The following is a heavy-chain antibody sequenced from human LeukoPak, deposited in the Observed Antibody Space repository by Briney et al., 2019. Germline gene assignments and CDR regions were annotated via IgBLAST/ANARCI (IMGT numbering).Heavy chain of an antibody. CDR2: ISSSSSYI. V-gene: IGHV3-21*01. CDR1: GFTFSSFS. Sequence: GGSLRLSCAASGFTFSSFSMNWVRQAPGKGLEWVSSISSSSSYIYYADSVKGRFTISRDDAKNSLYLQMNSLRAEDTAVYYCARGLQLHDAFHIWGQGTMVTVSS. D-gene: IGHD5-18*01. CDR3: ARGLQLHDAFHI. J-gene: IGHJ3*02.